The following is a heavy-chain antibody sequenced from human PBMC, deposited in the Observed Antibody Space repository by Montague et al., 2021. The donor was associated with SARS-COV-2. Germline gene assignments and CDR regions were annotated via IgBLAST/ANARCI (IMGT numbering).Heavy chain of an antibody. V-gene: IGHV6-1*01. CDR1: GDSVCLGAVLPSDSLY. CDR3: ARKMDSSFDV. CDR2: TYYRSKWYN. Sequence: CAISGDSVCLGAVLPSDSLYWHWLKPCQSRGLEWLASTYYRSKWYNDSAPSVSGRATVKPDTSRNQFSLHLDSVTPEDTALYFCARKMDSSFDVWGKGTMVIVSS. D-gene: IGHD2-2*03. J-gene: IGHJ3*01.